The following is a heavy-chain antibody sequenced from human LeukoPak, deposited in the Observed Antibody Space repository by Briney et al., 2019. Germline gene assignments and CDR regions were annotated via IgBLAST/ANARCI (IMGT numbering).Heavy chain of an antibody. CDR2: IYYSGST. V-gene: IGHV4-39*01. Sequence: SETLSLTCTVSGGSISSSSYFWGWIRQPPGKGLEWIGTIYYSGSTYYNPSLKSRVTISVDTSENQFSLKLSSVTAADTGVYYCARLAQGSGSYGVDYWGQGTLVTVSS. J-gene: IGHJ4*02. CDR1: GGSISSSSYF. D-gene: IGHD3-10*01. CDR3: ARLAQGSGSYGVDY.